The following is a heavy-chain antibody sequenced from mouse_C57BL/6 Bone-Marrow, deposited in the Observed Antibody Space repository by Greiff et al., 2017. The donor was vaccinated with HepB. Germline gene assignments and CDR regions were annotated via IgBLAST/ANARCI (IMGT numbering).Heavy chain of an antibody. CDR2: ISDGGSYT. J-gene: IGHJ3*01. V-gene: IGHV5-4*01. Sequence: EVKLMESGGGLVKPGGSLKLSCAASGFTFSSYAMSWVRQTPEKRLEWVATISDGGSYTYYPDNVKGRFTISRDNAKNNLYLQMSHLKSEDTAMYYCEREGDYDYDVGWFAFWGQGTRVTVSA. CDR1: GFTFSSYA. CDR3: EREGDYDYDVGWFAF. D-gene: IGHD2-4*01.